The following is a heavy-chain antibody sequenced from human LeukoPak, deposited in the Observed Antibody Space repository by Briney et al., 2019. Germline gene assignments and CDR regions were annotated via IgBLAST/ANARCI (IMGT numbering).Heavy chain of an antibody. CDR3: ARHWSYYYFDY. CDR2: IYYSGST. J-gene: IGHJ4*02. CDR1: GGSISSSSYY. Sequence: SETLSLTCTVSGGSISSSSYYWGWIRQPPGKGLEWIGSIYYSGSTYYNPSLKCRVTISVDTSKNQFSLKLSSVTAADTAVYYCARHWSYYYFDYWGQGTLVTVSS. V-gene: IGHV4-39*01. D-gene: IGHD1-26*01.